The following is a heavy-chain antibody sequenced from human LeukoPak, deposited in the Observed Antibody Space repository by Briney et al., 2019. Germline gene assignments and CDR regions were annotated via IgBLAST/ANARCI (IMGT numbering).Heavy chain of an antibody. J-gene: IGHJ6*02. Sequence: GGSLRLSCAASGFTFSSYSMNWVRQAPGKGLEWVSSISSSSSYIYYADSVKGRFTISRDNAKNSLYLQMNSLRAEDTAVYYCARNFGDYDFWSGPTGSMDVWGQGTTVTVSS. CDR1: GFTFSSYS. CDR2: ISSSSSYI. CDR3: ARNFGDYDFWSGPTGSMDV. D-gene: IGHD3-3*01. V-gene: IGHV3-21*01.